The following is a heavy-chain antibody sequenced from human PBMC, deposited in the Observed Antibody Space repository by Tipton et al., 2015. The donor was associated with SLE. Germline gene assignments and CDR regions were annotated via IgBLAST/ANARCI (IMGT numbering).Heavy chain of an antibody. J-gene: IGHJ5*02. CDR3: AREGAEGFDP. CDR1: GGSISSHY. CDR2: IYYSGST. Sequence: TLSLTCTVSGGSISSHYWSWIRQPPGKGLEWIGYIYYSGSTNYNPSLKSRVTISVDTSKNQFSLKLSSVTAADTAVYYFAREGAEGFDPWGQGTLVTVSS. D-gene: IGHD3-16*01. V-gene: IGHV4-59*11.